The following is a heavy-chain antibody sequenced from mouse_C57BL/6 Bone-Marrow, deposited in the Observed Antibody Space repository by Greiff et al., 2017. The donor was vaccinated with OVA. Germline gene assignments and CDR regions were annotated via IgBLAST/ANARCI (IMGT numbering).Heavy chain of an antibody. Sequence: QVQLQQSGPELVRPGASVKISCKAPGYTFTSHWMQWVRQRPGQGLEWIGEIFPGSGSTYYNEKFKGKATLTVDTSSSTAYMQLSSLTSEDSAVYFCARSEGLLYYYAMDYWGQGTSVTVSS. CDR2: IFPGSGST. CDR1: GYTFTSHW. J-gene: IGHJ4*01. V-gene: IGHV1-56*01. D-gene: IGHD1-1*01. CDR3: ARSEGLLYYYAMDY.